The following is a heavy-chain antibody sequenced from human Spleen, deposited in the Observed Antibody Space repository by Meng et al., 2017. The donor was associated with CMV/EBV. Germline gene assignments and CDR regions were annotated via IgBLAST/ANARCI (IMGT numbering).Heavy chain of an antibody. Sequence: ASVKVSCKASGYTFNNYGVTWVRQAPGQGLEWRGWISAYNGNTVYTQNFQGRVTMTTDTATTTAYMELTGLRYDDTAIYYCARDGGSRGVYFDSWGQGTLVTVSS. CDR3: ARDGGSRGVYFDS. D-gene: IGHD1-26*01. V-gene: IGHV1-18*01. CDR2: ISAYNGNT. J-gene: IGHJ4*02. CDR1: GYTFNNYG.